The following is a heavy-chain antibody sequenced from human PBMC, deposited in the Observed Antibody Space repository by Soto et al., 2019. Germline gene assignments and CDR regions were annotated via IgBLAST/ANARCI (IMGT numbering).Heavy chain of an antibody. V-gene: IGHV1-2*02. Sequence: ASVKVSCKASGYTFTGYYMHCVRQAPGQGLEWMGWINPNSGGTNYAQKLQGRVTMTRDTSISTAYMELSRLRSDDTAVYYCARERISDYYDSSGYYHLVYYYGMDVWGQGTTVTVSS. J-gene: IGHJ6*02. CDR2: INPNSGGT. CDR3: ARERISDYYDSSGYYHLVYYYGMDV. CDR1: GYTFTGYY. D-gene: IGHD3-22*01.